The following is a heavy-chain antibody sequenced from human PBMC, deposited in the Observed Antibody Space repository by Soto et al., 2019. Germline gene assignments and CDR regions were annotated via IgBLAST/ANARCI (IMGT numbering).Heavy chain of an antibody. J-gene: IGHJ4*02. D-gene: IGHD6-19*01. Sequence: VQLLESGGGLVQPGGSLRLSCAASGFSFSSYAMNWVRQAPGKGLEWVSGISGGGGSTYYADSVEGRFTLSRDNSKNTLYLQMNSLRAEDTAVYYCAKARGDSSGRRAFDSWGQGTLVTVSS. V-gene: IGHV3-23*01. CDR2: ISGGGGST. CDR1: GFSFSSYA. CDR3: AKARGDSSGRRAFDS.